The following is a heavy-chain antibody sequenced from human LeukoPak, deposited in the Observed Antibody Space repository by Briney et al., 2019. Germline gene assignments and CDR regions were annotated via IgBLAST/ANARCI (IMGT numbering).Heavy chain of an antibody. CDR1: GFTFSSYG. CDR2: ISGSGGST. Sequence: GGSLRLSCAASGFTFSSYGMSWVRQAPGKGLEWVSAISGSGGSTYYADSVKGRFTISRDNAKNSLYLQMNSLRVEDTAVYYCAREDSNQLLGGFDYWGQGTLVTVSS. J-gene: IGHJ4*02. CDR3: AREDSNQLLGGFDY. D-gene: IGHD4-11*01. V-gene: IGHV3-23*01.